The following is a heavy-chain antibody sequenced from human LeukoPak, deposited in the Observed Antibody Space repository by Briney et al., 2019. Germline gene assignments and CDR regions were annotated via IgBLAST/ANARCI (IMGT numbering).Heavy chain of an antibody. J-gene: IGHJ4*02. CDR3: ARVRGSGGNYKFDY. CDR1: GVSISSWY. D-gene: IGHD1-7*01. CDR2: ISDIGST. V-gene: IGHV4-59*01. Sequence: SETLSLTCTVSGVSISSWYWSWIRQPPGEGLEYIGYISDIGSTSYKPSLKSRVTISVDTSKNQFSLRVTSLTAADTAVYYCARVRGSGGNYKFDYWDQGTLVTVSS.